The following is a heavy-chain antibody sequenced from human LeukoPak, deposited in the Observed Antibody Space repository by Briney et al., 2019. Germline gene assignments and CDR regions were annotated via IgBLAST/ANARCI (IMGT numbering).Heavy chain of an antibody. Sequence: GGSLRLSCAASGFTFSSYGMHWVRQAPGKGLEWVAVIWYDGSNKYYADSVKGRFTISRDNSKNTLYLQMNSLRAEDTAVYYCARMDDFWSGYDDYWGQGTLVTVSS. V-gene: IGHV3-33*01. D-gene: IGHD3-3*01. CDR2: IWYDGSNK. J-gene: IGHJ4*02. CDR1: GFTFSSYG. CDR3: ARMDDFWSGYDDY.